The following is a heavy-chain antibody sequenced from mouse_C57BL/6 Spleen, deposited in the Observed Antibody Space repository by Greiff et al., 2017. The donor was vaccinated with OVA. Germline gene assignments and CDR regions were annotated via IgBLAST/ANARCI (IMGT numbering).Heavy chain of an antibody. D-gene: IGHD4-1*01. Sequence: QVQLKQPGAELVMPGASVKLSCKASGYTFTSYWMHWVKQRPGQGLEWIGEIDPSDSYTNYNQKFKGKSTLTVDKSSSTAYMQLSSLTSEDSAVYYCARRWDGFDYWGQGTTLTVSS. J-gene: IGHJ2*01. CDR3: ARRWDGFDY. CDR2: IDPSDSYT. V-gene: IGHV1-69*01. CDR1: GYTFTSYW.